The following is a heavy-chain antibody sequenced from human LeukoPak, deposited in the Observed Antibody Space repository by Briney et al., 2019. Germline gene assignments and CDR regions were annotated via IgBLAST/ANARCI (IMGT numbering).Heavy chain of an antibody. CDR3: ATSSHNWNLGGVRDYMDV. Sequence: GASVKVSCKVSGYTLTEISMHWVRQAPGKGLEWMGGFNPEDDERIYAQKFQGRVTMTEDTSTDTAYMELSSLRSNDTAVYYYATSSHNWNLGGVRDYMDVWGKGTTVTVSS. CDR1: GYTLTEIS. V-gene: IGHV1-24*01. J-gene: IGHJ6*03. CDR2: FNPEDDER. D-gene: IGHD1-20*01.